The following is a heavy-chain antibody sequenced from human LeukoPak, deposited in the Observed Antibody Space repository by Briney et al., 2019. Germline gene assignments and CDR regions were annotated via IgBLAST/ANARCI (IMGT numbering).Heavy chain of an antibody. V-gene: IGHV4-4*02. D-gene: IGHD6-13*01. J-gene: IGHJ6*03. CDR2: IYHSGST. Sequence: PSGTLSLTRTVSGGSISSSNWWSWVRQPPGKGLEWIGEIYHSGSTNYNPSLKSRVTISVDKSKNQFSLKLSSVTAADTAVYYCAIVSSSSWSRYYYYYMDVWGKGTTVTVSS. CDR3: AIVSSSSWSRYYYYYMDV. CDR1: GGSISSSNW.